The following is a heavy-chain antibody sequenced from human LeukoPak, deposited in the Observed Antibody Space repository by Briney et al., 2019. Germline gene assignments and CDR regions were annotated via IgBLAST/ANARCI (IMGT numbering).Heavy chain of an antibody. CDR2: IYYSGST. CDR1: GGSISSYY. D-gene: IGHD1-1*01. V-gene: IGHV4-59*08. J-gene: IGHJ4*02. Sequence: SETLSLTCTVSGGSISSYYWSWIRQPPGKGLEWIGYIYYSGSTNYNPSLKSRVTISVDTSKNQFSLKLSSVTAADTAVYYCARLIAGDNWNDAILSAWGQGTLVTVSS. CDR3: ARLIAGDNWNDAILSA.